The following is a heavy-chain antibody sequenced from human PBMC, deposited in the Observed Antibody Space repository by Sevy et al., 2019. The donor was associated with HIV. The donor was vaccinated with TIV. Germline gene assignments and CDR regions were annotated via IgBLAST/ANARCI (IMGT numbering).Heavy chain of an antibody. D-gene: IGHD3-3*01. Sequence: GGSLRLSCAASGFTFSSYSMNWVRQAPGKGLEWVSSISSSSSYIYYADSVKGRFTISRANAKNSLYLQMNSLRAEDTAVYYCARGIWSGYYLYAFDIWGQGTMVTVSS. CDR2: ISSSSSYI. J-gene: IGHJ3*02. V-gene: IGHV3-21*01. CDR3: ARGIWSGYYLYAFDI. CDR1: GFTFSSYS.